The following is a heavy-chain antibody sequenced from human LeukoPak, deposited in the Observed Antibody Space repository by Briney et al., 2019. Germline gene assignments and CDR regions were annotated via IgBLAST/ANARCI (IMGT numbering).Heavy chain of an antibody. CDR2: ISSSSSYI. V-gene: IGHV3-21*04. J-gene: IGHJ4*02. D-gene: IGHD6-19*01. CDR3: AKTGYSSGKGDY. CDR1: GFTFSTYS. Sequence: GGSLRLSCAASGFTFSTYSMNWVRQAPGKGLEWVSSISSSSSYIYYADSVKGRFTISRDNAKNSLYLQMNSLRAEDTAVYYCAKTGYSSGKGDYWGQGTLVTVSS.